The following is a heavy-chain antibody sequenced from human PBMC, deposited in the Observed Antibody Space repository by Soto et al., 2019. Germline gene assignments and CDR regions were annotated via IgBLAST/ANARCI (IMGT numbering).Heavy chain of an antibody. CDR3: AKTSGDYYYYYGMDV. CDR2: ISGSGGST. CDR1: GFTFSSYA. J-gene: IGHJ6*02. D-gene: IGHD4-17*01. Sequence: EVQLLESGGGLVQPGGSLRFSCAASGFTFSSYAMSWVRQAPGKGLEWVSAISGSGGSTYYADSVKGRFTISRDNSKNTLYLQMNSLRAEDTAVYYCAKTSGDYYYYYGMDVWGQGTTVTVSS. V-gene: IGHV3-23*01.